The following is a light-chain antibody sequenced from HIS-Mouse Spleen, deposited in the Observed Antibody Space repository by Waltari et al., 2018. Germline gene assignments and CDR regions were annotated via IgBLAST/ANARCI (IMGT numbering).Light chain of an antibody. Sequence: QSALTQPASVSGSPGQSITISCTGTSSAVGSYNLVSWYQQHPGKAPKLMIYEGSKRHSGVSNRFSGSKSGNTASLTISGLQAEDEADYYCCSYAGSSTWVFGGGTKLTVL. CDR2: EGS. J-gene: IGLJ3*02. CDR1: SSAVGSYNL. CDR3: CSYAGSSTWV. V-gene: IGLV2-23*01.